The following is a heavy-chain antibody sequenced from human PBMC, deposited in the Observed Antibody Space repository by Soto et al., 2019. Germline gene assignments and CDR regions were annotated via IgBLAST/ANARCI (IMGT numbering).Heavy chain of an antibody. V-gene: IGHV4-34*01. J-gene: IGHJ4*02. Sequence: QVQLQQWGAGLLKPSETLSLTCAVYGGAFSGYYWGWFRQPPGGGLEWIGEITHGGSTTYNPSLKNRAAISVDTTKKQFSLRLTSVTAADTAVYSCARGAWESSAYHFFDSWGQGRLVTVSS. CDR3: ARGAWESSAYHFFDS. CDR1: GGAFSGYY. D-gene: IGHD3-16*01. CDR2: ITHGGST.